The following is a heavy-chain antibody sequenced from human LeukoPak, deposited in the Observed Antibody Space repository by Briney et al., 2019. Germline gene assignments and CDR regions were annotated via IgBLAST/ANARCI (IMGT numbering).Heavy chain of an antibody. J-gene: IGHJ4*02. CDR1: GFTFSSYG. V-gene: IGHV3-30*18. Sequence: GGSLRLSCAPSGFTFSSYGMHRVRQAPRKGLERVAVIPYDGSNKYYADSVKGRYTIPRDNSKNTLYLQMNSLRAEDTAVYYCAKATYSSGWYGIDYWGQGTLVTVSS. CDR2: IPYDGSNK. CDR3: AKATYSSGWYGIDY. D-gene: IGHD6-19*01.